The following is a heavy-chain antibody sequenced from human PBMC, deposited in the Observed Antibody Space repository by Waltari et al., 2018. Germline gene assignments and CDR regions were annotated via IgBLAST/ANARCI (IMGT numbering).Heavy chain of an antibody. D-gene: IGHD3-22*01. V-gene: IGHV3-11*04. Sequence: QVQLVESGGGFVKPGRSLRLSCAASGFSLNDYFMSWLRQAPGKGPEWISYISTDSKIIHYADSVKGRFTISRDSAESALYLQLNSLRAEDTAVYYCARHIAPFTTATFDVWGQGTMVTVSS. CDR1: GFSLNDYF. CDR2: ISTDSKII. J-gene: IGHJ3*01. CDR3: ARHIAPFTTATFDV.